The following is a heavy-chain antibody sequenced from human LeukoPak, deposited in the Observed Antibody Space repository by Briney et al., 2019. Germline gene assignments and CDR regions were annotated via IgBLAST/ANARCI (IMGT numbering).Heavy chain of an antibody. CDR1: GFTFSTYW. D-gene: IGHD3-9*01. J-gene: IGHJ4*02. Sequence: GGSLRLSCAASGFTFSTYWMHWVRQAPGKGLVWVARSKSDGSATIYADSVKGRFVISRDNSENTLYLQMSSLRVEDTAMYYCAREWRGFEDYWGQGTVVSVS. CDR2: SKSDGSAT. V-gene: IGHV3-74*01. CDR3: AREWRGFEDY.